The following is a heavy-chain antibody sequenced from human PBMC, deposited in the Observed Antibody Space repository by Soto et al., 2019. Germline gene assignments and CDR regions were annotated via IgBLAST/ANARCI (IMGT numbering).Heavy chain of an antibody. CDR2: ISAYNGNT. D-gene: IGHD6-13*01. CDR3: ARAVGYSSTWEI. V-gene: IGHV1-18*01. CDR1: GYTFTSYG. J-gene: IGHJ3*02. Sequence: QVQLVQSGAEVKKPGASVKVSCKASGYTFTSYGISWVRQAPGQGLEWMGWISAYNGNTNYAQNLQGRVTMNTGTSASTAFMELRRLRSDDTAVYYCARAVGYSSTWEIRGEGTMVTVSS.